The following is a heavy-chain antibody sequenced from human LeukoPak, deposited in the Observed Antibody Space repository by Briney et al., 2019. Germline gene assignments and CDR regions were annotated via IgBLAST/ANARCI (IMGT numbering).Heavy chain of an antibody. D-gene: IGHD3-10*01. CDR3: ARVYGSDGNDAFDI. V-gene: IGHV4-61*02. Sequence: SETLSLTCSVSGGSISRGPYYWSWIRQPAGKGLEWIGRVYTSGRTNYNPSFQSRVSMSVDTSKNQFSLKLRSVTAADTGVYYCARVYGSDGNDAFDIWGQGTMVTVSS. CDR2: VYTSGRT. J-gene: IGHJ3*02. CDR1: GGSISRGPYY.